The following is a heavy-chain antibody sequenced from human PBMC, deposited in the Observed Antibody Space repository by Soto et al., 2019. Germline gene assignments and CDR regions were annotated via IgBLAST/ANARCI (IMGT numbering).Heavy chain of an antibody. CDR1: GYSISSGYY. CDR3: ARKGAYNPRSFYYYHYGMDV. J-gene: IGHJ6*02. V-gene: IGHV4-38-2*01. D-gene: IGHD3-10*01. CDR2: IYHSGSM. Sequence: PSETLSLTCAVSGYSISSGYYWGWIRQPPGKGLEWIESIYHSGSMFYNPSLKSRVTISVDTSKNQFSLKLSSVTAADTAVYYCARKGAYNPRSFYYYHYGMDVWGQGTTVTVSS.